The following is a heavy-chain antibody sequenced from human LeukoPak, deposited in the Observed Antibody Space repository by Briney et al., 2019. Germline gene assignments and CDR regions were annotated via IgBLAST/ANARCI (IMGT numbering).Heavy chain of an antibody. CDR1: GFTFSSYA. J-gene: IGHJ3*02. V-gene: IGHV3-64*01. Sequence: PGGSLRLSCVASGFTFSSYAMHWVRQTPGKGLEYVSGINSNGGSTHYANSVKGRFTISRDNSKHTLYLQMGSLRTEDTAVYYCARDGHPGGYYGSGGYYNGAFDIWGQGTMVTVSS. CDR2: INSNGGST. D-gene: IGHD3-10*01. CDR3: ARDGHPGGYYGSGGYYNGAFDI.